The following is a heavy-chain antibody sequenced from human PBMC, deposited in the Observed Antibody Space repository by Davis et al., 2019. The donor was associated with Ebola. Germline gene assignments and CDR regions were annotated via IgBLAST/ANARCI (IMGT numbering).Heavy chain of an antibody. J-gene: IGHJ2*01. CDR1: GYTFTSYY. Sequence: ASVKVSCQASGYTFTSYYMHWVRQAPGQGLEWLGLMNPNSGNTGYAQKFQDRVTITTDTSTSTAYMELRRLRSDDTAVYYCARGGGNWRYWYFDLWGRGTLVTVSS. V-gene: IGHV1-8*03. CDR2: MNPNSGNT. D-gene: IGHD2/OR15-2a*01. CDR3: ARGGGNWRYWYFDL.